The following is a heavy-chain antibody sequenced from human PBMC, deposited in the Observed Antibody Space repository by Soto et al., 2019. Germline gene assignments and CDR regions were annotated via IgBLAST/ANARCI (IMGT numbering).Heavy chain of an antibody. CDR1: GYTLSSYA. D-gene: IGHD2-2*01. CDR3: ARGGSAIVDY. J-gene: IGHJ4*02. V-gene: IGHV1-3*01. Sequence: QVQLVQSGAEVKKPGASVQVSCKASGYTLSSYALHWVRQGPGQRLEWMGWIDAGSSNTKYSHKFQGRVTSTRDTSDTTAYMELSRLRNKETAVYFCARGGSAIVDYWGQVTLLSVST. CDR2: IDAGSSNT.